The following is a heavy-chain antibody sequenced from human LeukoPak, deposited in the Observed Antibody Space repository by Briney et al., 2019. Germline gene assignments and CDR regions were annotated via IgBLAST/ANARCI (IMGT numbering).Heavy chain of an antibody. CDR3: ARDWSNVVTAI. J-gene: IGHJ4*02. Sequence: PGRSLRLSCAASGFTFSSYAMRWVRQAPGKGLEWVTVISYDGSNKYYADSVKGRFTISRDNSKNTLYLQMSSLRAEDTAVYYCARDWSNVVTAIWGQGTLVTVSS. CDR1: GFTFSSYA. CDR2: ISYDGSNK. D-gene: IGHD3-22*01. V-gene: IGHV3-30-3*01.